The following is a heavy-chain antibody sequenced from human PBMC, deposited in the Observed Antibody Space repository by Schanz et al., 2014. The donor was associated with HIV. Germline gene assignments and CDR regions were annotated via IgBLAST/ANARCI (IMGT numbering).Heavy chain of an antibody. CDR3: ARDSPVAAGTLDY. CDR1: GGTFINYA. J-gene: IGHJ4*02. D-gene: IGHD6-13*01. Sequence: QVQLVQSGAEVKKTGSSVKVSCKASGGTFINYAFSWVRQAPGQGLEWMGWISVYHNKTNYAQKLQGRVTMTTDTSTSTAYMELRSLRSDDTAVYYCARDSPVAAGTLDYWGQGTLVTVSS. CDR2: ISVYHNKT. V-gene: IGHV1-18*01.